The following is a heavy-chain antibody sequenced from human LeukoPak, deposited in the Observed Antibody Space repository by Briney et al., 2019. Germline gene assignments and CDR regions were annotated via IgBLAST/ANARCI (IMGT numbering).Heavy chain of an antibody. V-gene: IGHV3-30*02. J-gene: IGHJ4*02. CDR2: IRYDGSNK. CDR1: GFTFSSYG. Sequence: QTGGSLRLSCAASGFTFSSYGMHWVRQAPGKGLEWVAFIRYDGSNKYYADSVKGRFTISRDNSKNTLYLQMNSLRAEDTAVYCCAKWGTSMIVVVSTYYYFDYWGQGTLVTVSS. D-gene: IGHD3-22*01. CDR3: AKWGTSMIVVVSTYYYFDY.